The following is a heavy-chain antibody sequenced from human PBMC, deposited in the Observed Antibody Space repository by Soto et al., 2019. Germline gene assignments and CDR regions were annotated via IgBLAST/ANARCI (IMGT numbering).Heavy chain of an antibody. CDR3: TRARSAAGTGWVDP. V-gene: IGHV1-8*01. CDR2: MNPNSGNT. J-gene: IGHJ5*02. Sequence: QVQLVQSGAEVKKPGASVKVSCKASGYTFTSYDINWVRQATGQGLEWMGWMNPNSGNTGYAQKFQGRVTMTRNTSISTAYMDLSSLRSEDQAVYYCTRARSAAGTGWVDPWGQGTLVTVSS. D-gene: IGHD6-13*01. CDR1: GYTFTSYD.